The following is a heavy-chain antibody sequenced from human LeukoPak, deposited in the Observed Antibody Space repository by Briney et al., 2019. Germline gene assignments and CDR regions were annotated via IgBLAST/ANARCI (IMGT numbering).Heavy chain of an antibody. V-gene: IGHV3-74*01. J-gene: IGHJ4*02. D-gene: IGHD3-3*01. Sequence: GGSLRLSCAASVFTFSNYWMHWIRQVPGKGRVWVPHIKYDGSATNYADSVKGRFTISRDNAKNTLYLQMNSLRAEDTAVYYCVSGSLQSGYNFDYWGQGALVTVSS. CDR1: VFTFSNYW. CDR3: VSGSLQSGYNFDY. CDR2: IKYDGSAT.